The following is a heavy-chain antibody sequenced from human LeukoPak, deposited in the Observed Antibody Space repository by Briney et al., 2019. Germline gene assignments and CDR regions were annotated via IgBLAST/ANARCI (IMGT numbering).Heavy chain of an antibody. Sequence: PSETLSLTCTVSGGSISSSSYYWGWIRQPPGKGLEWIGSIYYSGSTYYNPSLKSRVTISVDTSKNQFSLKLSSVTAADTAVYYCARTGGNSGRTELTWYFDLWGRGTLVTVSS. CDR3: ARTGGNSGRTELTWYFDL. J-gene: IGHJ2*01. CDR2: IYYSGST. D-gene: IGHD4-23*01. V-gene: IGHV4-39*07. CDR1: GGSISSSSYY.